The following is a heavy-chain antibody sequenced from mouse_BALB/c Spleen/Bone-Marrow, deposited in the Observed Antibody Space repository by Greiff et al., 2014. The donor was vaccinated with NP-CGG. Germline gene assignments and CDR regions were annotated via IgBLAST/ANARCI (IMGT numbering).Heavy chain of an antibody. Sequence: EVQVVESGAALVKPGASVKLSCAASGFNIKDTYMHWVKQRPEQGLEWIGRIDPANGNTKYDPKFQGKATITAGTSSNTAYLQLSSLTSEDTAVYYCANYYYGSHFDYWGQGTTLTVSS. V-gene: IGHV14-3*02. D-gene: IGHD1-1*01. J-gene: IGHJ2*01. CDR3: ANYYYGSHFDY. CDR2: IDPANGNT. CDR1: GFNIKDTY.